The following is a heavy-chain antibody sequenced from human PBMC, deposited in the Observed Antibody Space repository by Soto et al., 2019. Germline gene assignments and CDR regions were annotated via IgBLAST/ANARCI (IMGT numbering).Heavy chain of an antibody. J-gene: IGHJ5*02. Sequence: QVQLVQSGAEVKKPGSSVKVSCKASGGTFSSYAISWVRQAPGQGLEWMGGIIPIFGTANYAQKFQGRVTITADESTSTAYMELSSLRSEDTAVYYCARDKGGSIAAAGTVGPSFDPWGQGTLVTVSS. CDR3: ARDKGGSIAAAGTVGPSFDP. CDR1: GGTFSSYA. V-gene: IGHV1-69*01. CDR2: IIPIFGTA. D-gene: IGHD6-13*01.